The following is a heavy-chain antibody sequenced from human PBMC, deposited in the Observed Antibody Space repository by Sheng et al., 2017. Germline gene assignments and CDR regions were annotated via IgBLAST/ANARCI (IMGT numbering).Heavy chain of an antibody. J-gene: IGHJ3*02. Sequence: QVQLQESGPGLVKPSETLSLTCTVSGGSISSHYWSWIRQPPGKGLEWIGYIYYSGSTNYNPSLKSRVTISVDTSKNQFSLKLSSVTAADTAVYYCARDPPGEPAFDIWGQGTMVTVSS. CDR3: ARDPPGEPAFDI. CDR2: IYYSGST. CDR1: GGSISSHY. V-gene: IGHV4-59*11.